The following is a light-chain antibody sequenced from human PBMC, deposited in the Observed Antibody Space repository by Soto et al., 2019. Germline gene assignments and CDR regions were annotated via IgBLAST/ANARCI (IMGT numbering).Light chain of an antibody. CDR2: AAS. J-gene: IGKJ4*01. Sequence: AIQMTQSPSSLSASVGDRVTITCRATQVIREDLGWNQQKPGKAPKLLIYAASSLESEVPSRFSGSGSGTDFTLTISSLQPEDFATYFCLQDHGFPLTFGGGTKVEIK. CDR3: LQDHGFPLT. V-gene: IGKV1-6*01. CDR1: QVIRED.